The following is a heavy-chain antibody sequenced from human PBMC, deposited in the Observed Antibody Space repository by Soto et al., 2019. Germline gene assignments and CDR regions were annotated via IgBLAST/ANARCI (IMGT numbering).Heavy chain of an antibody. CDR2: IYYSGST. CDR3: ARMTDHEDSSGLLVEASVM. J-gene: IGHJ3*02. V-gene: IGHV4-59*01. Sequence: SETLSLTCTVSGGSISSYYWSLIRQPPGKGLEWIGYIYYSGSTNYNPSLKSRVTISVDTSKNQFSLTLSSVTAADTDLYYCARMTDHEDSSGLLVEASVMWCPGTM. CDR1: GGSISSYY. D-gene: IGHD3-22*01.